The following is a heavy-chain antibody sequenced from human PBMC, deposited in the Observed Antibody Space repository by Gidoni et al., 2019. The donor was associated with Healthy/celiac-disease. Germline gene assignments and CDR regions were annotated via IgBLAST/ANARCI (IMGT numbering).Heavy chain of an antibody. V-gene: IGHV4-39*01. Sequence: QLQLQESGPGLVKPSETLSLTCTVAGGSISSSSYYWGWIRQPPGKGLEWIGSIYYSGSTYYNPSLKSRVTISVDTSKNHFSLKLSSVTAADTAVYYCARRLYSSSWRVFDYWGQGTLVTVSS. J-gene: IGHJ4*02. CDR1: GGSISSSSYY. CDR3: ARRLYSSSWRVFDY. D-gene: IGHD6-13*01. CDR2: IYYSGST.